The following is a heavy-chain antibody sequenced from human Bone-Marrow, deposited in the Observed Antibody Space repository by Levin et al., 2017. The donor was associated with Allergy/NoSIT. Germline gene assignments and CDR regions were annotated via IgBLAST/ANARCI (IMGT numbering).Heavy chain of an antibody. CDR1: GFTFSDFY. CDR3: ARDSVTSAWARNPWYFDL. D-gene: IGHD6-19*01. J-gene: IGHJ2*01. CDR2: ISSSGDTR. V-gene: IGHV3-11*01. Sequence: GGSLRLSCAASGFTFSDFYMSWIRHAPGKGLEWLSYISSSGDTRYYADSVKARFTISRDNAKNSLYLQMNSLRADDTAVYYCARDSVTSAWARNPWYFDLWGRGTVVTVSS.